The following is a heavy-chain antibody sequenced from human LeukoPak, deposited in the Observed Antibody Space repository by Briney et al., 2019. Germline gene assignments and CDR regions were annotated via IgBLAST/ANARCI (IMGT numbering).Heavy chain of an antibody. J-gene: IGHJ4*02. V-gene: IGHV1-69*05. D-gene: IGHD3-22*01. CDR3: ATNYYDSSGYYANFDY. CDR1: GGTLSSYA. CDR2: IIPIFGTA. Sequence: ASVEVSCQASGGTLSSYAIGWVRQAPGQGLEWMGGIIPIFGTANYAQKFQGRVTITTDESTSTAYMELSSLRSEDTAVYYCATNYYDSSGYYANFDYWGQGTLVTVSS.